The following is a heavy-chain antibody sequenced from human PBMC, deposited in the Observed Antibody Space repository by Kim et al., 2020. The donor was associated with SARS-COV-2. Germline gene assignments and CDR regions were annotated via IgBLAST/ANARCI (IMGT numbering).Heavy chain of an antibody. Sequence: GGSLRLSCAASGFTFNSYSMHWVRQAPGKGLESVAVIRDDGGRSYYANSVQGRFTISRDNSKNTLYLQMNSLRSEDTAVYYCAAARGVATVIWALAVTYPIHYWGQGTLVTVSS. D-gene: IGHD5-12*01. CDR3: AAARGVATVIWALAVTYPIHY. J-gene: IGHJ4*01. CDR2: IRDDGGRS. CDR1: GFTFNSYS. V-gene: IGHV3-30*04.